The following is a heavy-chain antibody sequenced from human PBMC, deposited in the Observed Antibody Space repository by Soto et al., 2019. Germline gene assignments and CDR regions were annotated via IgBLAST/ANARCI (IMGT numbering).Heavy chain of an antibody. CDR3: PNRITVFALLIHPLVT. J-gene: IGHJ4*02. CDR2: INHTGGT. D-gene: IGHD1-20*01. V-gene: IGHV4-34*01. CDR1: GGSVNGYY. Sequence: PSETLSLTCAVYGGSVNGYYWNWIRQPPGKGLEWIGEINHTGGTHYNPSLKSRVTMSVDASKNQFSLRLSCVTAADTAIHSCPNRITVFALLIHPLVTWDPGTQVTVYS.